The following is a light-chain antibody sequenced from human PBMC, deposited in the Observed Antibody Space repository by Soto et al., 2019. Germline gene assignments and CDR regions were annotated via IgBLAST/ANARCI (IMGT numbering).Light chain of an antibody. Sequence: QSVLTQPASVSGSPGQSITISCTGTSSDVGGYNYVSWYQQHPGKAPKLMIYDVSNRPSGVSNRFSGSKSGNTASLTISGLQAEDEADYYCSSYTSSSTHRYVFGXGTKVTVL. V-gene: IGLV2-14*01. J-gene: IGLJ1*01. CDR2: DVS. CDR3: SSYTSSSTHRYV. CDR1: SSDVGGYNY.